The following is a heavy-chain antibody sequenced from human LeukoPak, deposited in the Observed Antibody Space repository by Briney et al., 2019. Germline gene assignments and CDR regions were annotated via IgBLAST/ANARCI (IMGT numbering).Heavy chain of an antibody. J-gene: IGHJ6*02. CDR2: IYSGGST. Sequence: GGSLRLSCAASGFTVSSNYMSWVRQAPGKGLEWVSVIYSGGSTYYADSEKGRFTISRDNSKNTLYLQMNSLRAEDTAVYYCARAAARNYYYYYGMDVWGQGTTVTVSS. CDR3: ARAAARNYYYYYGMDV. CDR1: GFTVSSNY. V-gene: IGHV3-53*01. D-gene: IGHD2-2*01.